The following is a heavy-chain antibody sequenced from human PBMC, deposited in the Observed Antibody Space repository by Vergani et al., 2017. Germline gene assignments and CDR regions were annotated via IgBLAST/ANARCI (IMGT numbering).Heavy chain of an antibody. CDR1: GFSVSNSG. V-gene: IGHV3-30*02. J-gene: IGHJ4*02. D-gene: IGHD2-15*01. Sequence: QVQLVESGGGVVQPGGSLRLSCVASGFSVSNSGMHWVRQTPGKGLEWVAFIQYDGSDIFYADFVEGRFTISRDNSKNTLILQMNGLRAEDTAVYFCARGRGSSPTPRYFDYWGQGTLVTVSS. CDR2: IQYDGSDI. CDR3: ARGRGSSPTPRYFDY.